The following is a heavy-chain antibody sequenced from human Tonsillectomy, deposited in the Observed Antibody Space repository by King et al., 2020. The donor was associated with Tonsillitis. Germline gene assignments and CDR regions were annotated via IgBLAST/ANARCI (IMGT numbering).Heavy chain of an antibody. D-gene: IGHD2-15*01. CDR1: GYTFASHW. CDR3: ARRGYCSGGFCYSRDAFDI. Sequence: VQLVESGVEVKKPGESLKISCTGSGYTFASHWIGWVRQMPGKGLEWMGIIYPGDSGTRYSPSFQGQVTISADKSITTAYLQWSSLKASDTAMYYCARRGYCSGGFCYSRDAFDIWGQGTMVTVSS. V-gene: IGHV5-51*01. J-gene: IGHJ3*02. CDR2: IYPGDSGT.